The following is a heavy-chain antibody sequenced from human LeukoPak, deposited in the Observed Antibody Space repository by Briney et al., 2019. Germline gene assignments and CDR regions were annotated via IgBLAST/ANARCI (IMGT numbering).Heavy chain of an antibody. CDR3: ARDSLSSSWGYYYYYMDV. Sequence: GASVKVSCKASGGTFSSYAISWVRQAPGQGLEWMGGIIPIFGTANYAQKFQGRVTITADESTSTAYMELSSLRSEDTAVYYCARDSLSSSWGYYYYYMDVWGKGTTVTISS. V-gene: IGHV1-69*13. CDR1: GGTFSSYA. D-gene: IGHD6-13*01. CDR2: IIPIFGTA. J-gene: IGHJ6*03.